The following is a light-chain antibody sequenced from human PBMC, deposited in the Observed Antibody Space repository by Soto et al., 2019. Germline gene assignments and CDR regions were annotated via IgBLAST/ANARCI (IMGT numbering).Light chain of an antibody. V-gene: IGKV3-20*01. CDR3: QQSYSTLWT. Sequence: EIVLTQSPGTLSLSPGERATLSCRASQSVDSTYLAWYQQKPDQSPRLLIYATSTRAAGIPDRFSGSGSGTDFTLTISSLQPEDFATYYCQQSYSTLWTFGQGTKVDIK. CDR2: ATS. CDR1: QSVDSTY. J-gene: IGKJ1*01.